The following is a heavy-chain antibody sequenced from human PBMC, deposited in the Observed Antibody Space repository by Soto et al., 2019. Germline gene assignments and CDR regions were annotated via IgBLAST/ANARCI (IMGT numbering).Heavy chain of an antibody. Sequence: QVQLVQSGAEVKQPGSSVKVSCKASGGTFSSYAISWVRQAPGQGLEWMGGIIPIFGTANYAQKFQGRVTITADESTSTAYMELSSLRSEDTAVYYCARGERRDDYYYYYGMDVWGQGTTVTVSS. CDR2: IIPIFGTA. D-gene: IGHD1-1*01. J-gene: IGHJ6*02. V-gene: IGHV1-69*12. CDR3: ARGERRDDYYYYYGMDV. CDR1: GGTFSSYA.